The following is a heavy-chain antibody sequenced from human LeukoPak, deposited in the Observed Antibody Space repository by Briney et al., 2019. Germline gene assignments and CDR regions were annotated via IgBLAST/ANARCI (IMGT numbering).Heavy chain of an antibody. CDR2: INPNSGGT. CDR1: GYTFTGYY. V-gene: IGHV1-2*02. CDR3: ARDRGHRRVEYSYDSSDY. J-gene: IGHJ4*02. Sequence: ASVKVSCKASGYTFTGYYMHWVRQAPGQGLEWMGWINPNSGGTNYAQKFQGRVTMTRDTSISTAYMELSRLRSDDTAVYYCARDRGHRRVEYSYDSSDYWGQGTLVTVSS. D-gene: IGHD3-22*01.